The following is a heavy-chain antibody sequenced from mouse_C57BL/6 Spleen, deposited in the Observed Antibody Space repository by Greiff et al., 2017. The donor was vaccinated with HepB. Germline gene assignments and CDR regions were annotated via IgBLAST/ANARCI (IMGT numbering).Heavy chain of an antibody. J-gene: IGHJ2*01. D-gene: IGHD2-2*01. CDR1: GYTFTSYW. CDR3: AKGRGLLWFFDY. CDR2: IDPNSGGT. Sequence: VQLVESGAELVKPGASVKLSCKASGYTFTSYWMHWVKQRPGRGLEWIGRIDPNSGGTKYNEKFKSKATLTVDKPSSTAYMQLSSLTSEDSAVYYCAKGRGLLWFFDYWGQGTTLTVSS. V-gene: IGHV1-72*01.